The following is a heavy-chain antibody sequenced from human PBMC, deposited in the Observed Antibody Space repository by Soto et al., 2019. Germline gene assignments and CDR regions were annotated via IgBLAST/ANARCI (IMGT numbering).Heavy chain of an antibody. Sequence: VQLVESGGGVVQPGRSLRLSCAASGFTFSSYGMHWVRQAPGKGLEWVAVIWYDGSNKYYADSVKGRFTISRDNSKNTLYLQMNSLRAEDTAVYYCARDNLDGSGSYFDYWGQGTLVTVSS. CDR2: IWYDGSNK. CDR1: GFTFSSYG. J-gene: IGHJ4*02. D-gene: IGHD3-10*01. CDR3: ARDNLDGSGSYFDY. V-gene: IGHV3-33*01.